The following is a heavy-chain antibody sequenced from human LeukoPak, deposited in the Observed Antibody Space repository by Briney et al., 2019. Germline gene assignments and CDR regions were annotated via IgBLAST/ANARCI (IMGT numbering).Heavy chain of an antibody. CDR1: GGTFSGYA. CDR3: ARGRPYCTNGVCHPAIQYYYGMDV. CDR2: IIPMFGTT. J-gene: IGHJ6*02. D-gene: IGHD2-8*01. V-gene: IGHV1-69*01. Sequence: SVKVSCKASGGTFSGYAISWVRQAPGQGLEWMGGIIPMFGTTNYAQKFQGRVTSIADESTSTAYVELSSLRSDDTAVYYCARGRPYCTNGVCHPAIQYYYGMDVWGQGTTVTVSS.